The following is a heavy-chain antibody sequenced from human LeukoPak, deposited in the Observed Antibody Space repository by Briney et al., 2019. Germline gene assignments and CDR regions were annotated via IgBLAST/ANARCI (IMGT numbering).Heavy chain of an antibody. CDR3: AKDPTLGATIY. CDR1: GFTFSSNG. D-gene: IGHD1-26*01. V-gene: IGHV3-30*02. Sequence: TGGSLRLSCAASGFTFSSNGMHWVRQAPGKGLEWVSFIQYDGNIKYYAASVKGRFTISRDNSKNTLYLQMNSLRTEDTAVYYCAKDPTLGATIYWGQGTLVTVSS. CDR2: IQYDGNIK. J-gene: IGHJ4*02.